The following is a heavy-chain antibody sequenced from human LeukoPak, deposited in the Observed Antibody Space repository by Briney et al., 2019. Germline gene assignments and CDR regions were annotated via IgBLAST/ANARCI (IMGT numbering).Heavy chain of an antibody. CDR3: ARKGVVPAARALLYFDL. CDR1: GFTFSSYS. D-gene: IGHD2-2*01. CDR2: ISSSSSYI. V-gene: IGHV3-21*01. J-gene: IGHJ2*01. Sequence: GGSLRLSCAASGFTFSSYSMNWVRQAPGKGLEWVSSISSSSSYIYYADSVKGRFTISRDNAKNSLYLQMNSLRAEDTAVYYCARKGVVPAARALLYFDLWGRGTLVTVSS.